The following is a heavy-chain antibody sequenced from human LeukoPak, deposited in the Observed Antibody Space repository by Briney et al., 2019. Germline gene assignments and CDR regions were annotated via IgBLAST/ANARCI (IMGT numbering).Heavy chain of an antibody. V-gene: IGHV3-23*01. CDR3: ARLGGYYYYMDV. D-gene: IGHD4-11*01. J-gene: IGHJ6*03. CDR1: GFTFSSYA. CDR2: ISGSGGNT. Sequence: GGSLRLSCAASGFTFSSYAMSWVRQAPGKGLEWVSAISGSGGNTYYADSVKGRFTISRDNSKNTLYLQMSSLRAEDTAVYYCARLGGYYYYMDVWGKGTPVTVSS.